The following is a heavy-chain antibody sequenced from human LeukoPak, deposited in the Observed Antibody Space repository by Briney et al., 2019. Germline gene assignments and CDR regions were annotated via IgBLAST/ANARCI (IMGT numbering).Heavy chain of an antibody. Sequence: PGGSLRLSCAASGFTFNKYGMHWVRQAPGKGLEWVAVISYDGSNKYYADSVKGRFTICRDNSKNTLYLQMNSLRAEDTAVYYCAKDSVGATWGNAFDIWGQGTMVTVSS. CDR3: AKDSVGATWGNAFDI. V-gene: IGHV3-30*18. CDR1: GFTFNKYG. CDR2: ISYDGSNK. D-gene: IGHD1-26*01. J-gene: IGHJ3*02.